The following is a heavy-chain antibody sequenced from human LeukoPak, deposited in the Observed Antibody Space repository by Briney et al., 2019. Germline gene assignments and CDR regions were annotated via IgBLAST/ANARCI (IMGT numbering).Heavy chain of an antibody. J-gene: IGHJ6*02. Sequence: ASVNVSCKASGYTFTSYGISWVRQAPGQGLEWMGWISAYNGNTNYAQKLQGRVTMTTDTSTSTAYMELRSLRSDDTAVYYCARVFFTMVRGVINNYYGMDVWGQGTTVTVSS. CDR2: ISAYNGNT. CDR1: GYTFTSYG. CDR3: ARVFFTMVRGVINNYYGMDV. D-gene: IGHD3-10*01. V-gene: IGHV1-18*01.